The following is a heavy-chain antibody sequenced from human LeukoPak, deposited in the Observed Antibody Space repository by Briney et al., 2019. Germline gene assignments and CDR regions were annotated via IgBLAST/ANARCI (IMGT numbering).Heavy chain of an antibody. CDR1: GFAFSSYT. CDR3: AKEAPRYSSTSCSQEN. CDR2: VTNSGGNT. Sequence: PGGSLRLSCAASGFAFSSYTMTWVRRAPGKGLEWVSAVTNSGGNTFHADSVRGRFTISRDNSKNTLHLQMNSLRAEDTAVYYCAKEAPRYSSTSCSQENWGQGTLVTVSS. J-gene: IGHJ4*02. V-gene: IGHV3-23*01. D-gene: IGHD2-2*01.